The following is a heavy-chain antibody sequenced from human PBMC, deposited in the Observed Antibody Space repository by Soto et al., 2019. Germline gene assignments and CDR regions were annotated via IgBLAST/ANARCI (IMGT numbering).Heavy chain of an antibody. V-gene: IGHV4-30-4*08. CDR2: IHHSGSI. J-gene: IGHJ6*02. CDR3: AREDDGGDSLDV. CDR1: AHYITTECSH. D-gene: IGHD2-21*02. Sequence: TLSLTFTVPAHYITTECSHWTGISQSPGKGLEWIGYIHHSGSILYNPSLKSRLTISVDTSKNQFSLHLTSVTAADTAVYFCAREDDGGDSLDVWGQGTTVTVSS.